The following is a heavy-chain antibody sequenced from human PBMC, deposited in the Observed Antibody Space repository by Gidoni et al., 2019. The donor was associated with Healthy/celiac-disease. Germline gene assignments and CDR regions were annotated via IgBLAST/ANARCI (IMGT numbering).Heavy chain of an antibody. V-gene: IGHV1-69*04. CDR3: ARDGKGRGELYYGMDV. D-gene: IGHD3-16*01. J-gene: IGHJ6*02. Sequence: QVQLVQSGAEVKKPGSSVKVSCKASGGTFSSYAISWVRQAPGQGLEWMGRIIPILGIANYAQKLQGRVTITADKSTSTAYMELSSLRSEDTAVYYCARDGKGRGELYYGMDVWGQGTTVTVSS. CDR1: GGTFSSYA. CDR2: IIPILGIA.